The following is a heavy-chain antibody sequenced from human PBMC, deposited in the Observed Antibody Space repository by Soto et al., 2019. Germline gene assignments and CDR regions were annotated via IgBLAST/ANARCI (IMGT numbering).Heavy chain of an antibody. V-gene: IGHV3-48*01. D-gene: IGHD2-2*01. J-gene: IGHJ5*02. CDR3: AREAPARSWITPADHWFYP. CDR1: GFTFSSYS. Sequence: GGSLRLSCAASGFTFSSYSMNWVRQAPGKGLEWVSYISSSSSTIYYADSVKGRFTISRDNAKNSLYLQMNSLRAEDTAVYYCAREAPARSWITPADHWFYPWGQGTLVTVS. CDR2: ISSSSSTI.